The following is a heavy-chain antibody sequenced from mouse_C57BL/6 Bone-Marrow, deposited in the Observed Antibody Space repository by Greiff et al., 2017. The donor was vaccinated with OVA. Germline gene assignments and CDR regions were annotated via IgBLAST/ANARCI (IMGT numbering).Heavy chain of an antibody. V-gene: IGHV1-82*01. CDR2: IYPGDGDT. J-gene: IGHJ4*01. Sequence: QVQLQQSGPELVKPGASVKISCKASGYAFSSSWMNWVKQRPGKGLEWIGRIYPGDGDTNYNGKFKGKATLTADKSSSTAYMQLSSLTSEDSAVYVCASPGENAMDYWGQGTSVTVSS. CDR1: GYAFSSSW. CDR3: ASPGENAMDY.